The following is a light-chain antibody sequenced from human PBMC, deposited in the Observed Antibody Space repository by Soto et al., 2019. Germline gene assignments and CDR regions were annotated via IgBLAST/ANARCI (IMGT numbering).Light chain of an antibody. CDR3: QQYNSYWT. Sequence: DIHMTQSPSTLSASVEDRVTITCRASQSISSWLAWYQQKPGKSPKLLIYDSSSLESGVPSRFGCSGSGTEFPLTISCLQPDDFATYFCQQYNSYWTFGQGTKVDIK. CDR2: DSS. CDR1: QSISSW. J-gene: IGKJ1*01. V-gene: IGKV1-5*01.